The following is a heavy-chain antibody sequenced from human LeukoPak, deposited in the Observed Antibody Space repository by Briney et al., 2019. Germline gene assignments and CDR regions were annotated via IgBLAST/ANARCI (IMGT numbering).Heavy chain of an antibody. CDR1: GYTFTSYA. CDR2: INTNTGNP. V-gene: IGHV7-4-1*02. Sequence: ASVKVSCKASGYTFTSYAMNWVRQAPGQGLEWMGWINTNTGNPTYAQGFTGRFVFSLDTSVSTAYLQISSLKAEDTAVYYCARDVDTAMVISTAFDIWGQGTMVTVSS. D-gene: IGHD5-18*01. J-gene: IGHJ3*02. CDR3: ARDVDTAMVISTAFDI.